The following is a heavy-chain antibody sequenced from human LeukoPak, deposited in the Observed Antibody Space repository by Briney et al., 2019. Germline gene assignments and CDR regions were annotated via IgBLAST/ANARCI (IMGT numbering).Heavy chain of an antibody. CDR1: GGSFSGYY. J-gene: IGHJ6*02. D-gene: IGHD3-9*01. V-gene: IGHV4-34*01. Sequence: SETLSLTCAVYGGSFSGYYWSWIRQPPGKGLEWIGEINHSGSTNYNPSLKSRVTISVDTSKNQFSLKLSSVTAADTAVYYCARGHVLRYVDWLLKALGMDVWGQGTTVTVSS. CDR2: INHSGST. CDR3: ARGHVLRYVDWLLKALGMDV.